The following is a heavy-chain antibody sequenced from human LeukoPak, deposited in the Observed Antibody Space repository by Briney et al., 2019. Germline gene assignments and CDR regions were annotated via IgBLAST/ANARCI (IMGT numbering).Heavy chain of an antibody. Sequence: PGGSLRLSRAASGFTFSSYWMHWVRQAPGKGLVWVSRINTDGSSTSYADSVKGRFTISRDNAKNTLYLQMNSLRAEDTAVYYCAREGGIAAALDYWGQGTLVTVSS. V-gene: IGHV3-74*01. CDR1: GFTFSSYW. CDR2: INTDGSST. CDR3: AREGGIAAALDY. D-gene: IGHD6-13*01. J-gene: IGHJ4*02.